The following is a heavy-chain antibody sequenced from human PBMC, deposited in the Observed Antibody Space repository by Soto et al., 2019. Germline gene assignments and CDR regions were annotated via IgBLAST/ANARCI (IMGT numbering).Heavy chain of an antibody. CDR1: GFIFSSHA. J-gene: IGHJ1*01. D-gene: IGHD3-22*01. CDR2: IYSGGST. V-gene: IGHV3-53*01. CDR3: ARDRVESGYPEYFQH. Sequence: GGSLRLSYTAIGFIFSSHAMIWVRQAPGKGLEWVSVIYSGGSTYYADSVKGRFTISRDNSKNTLYLQMNSLRAEDTAVYYCARDRVESGYPEYFQHWGQGTLVTVSS.